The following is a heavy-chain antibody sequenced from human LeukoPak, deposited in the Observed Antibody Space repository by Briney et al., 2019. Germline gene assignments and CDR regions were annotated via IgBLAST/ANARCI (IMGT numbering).Heavy chain of an antibody. J-gene: IGHJ4*02. D-gene: IGHD3-10*01. CDR2: IWSDGGEK. CDR1: GFTFSSYG. Sequence: GGSLRLSCVASGFTFSSYGMHWVRQAPGKGLEWVAVIWSDGGEKYYADSVKGRFIISRDNSKNTLYLQMNSLSADDTAVYFCARRSPGTHGLDYWGQGTLVPVSS. CDR3: ARRSPGTHGLDY. V-gene: IGHV3-33*01.